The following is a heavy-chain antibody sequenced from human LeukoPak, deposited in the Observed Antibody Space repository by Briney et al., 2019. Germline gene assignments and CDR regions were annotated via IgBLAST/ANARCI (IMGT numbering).Heavy chain of an antibody. Sequence: GGSLRLSCAASGFTFSSYAKSWVRQAPGKGLEWVSAISGSGGSTYYADSVKGRFTISRDNSKNTLYLQMNSLRAEDTAVYYCAKDRTVRGVIPNWFDPWGQGTLVTVSS. CDR2: ISGSGGST. CDR3: AKDRTVRGVIPNWFDP. J-gene: IGHJ5*02. V-gene: IGHV3-23*01. D-gene: IGHD3-10*01. CDR1: GFTFSSYA.